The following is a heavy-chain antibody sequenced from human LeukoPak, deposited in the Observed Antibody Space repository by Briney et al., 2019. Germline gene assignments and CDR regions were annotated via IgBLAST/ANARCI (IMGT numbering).Heavy chain of an antibody. J-gene: IGHJ4*02. V-gene: IGHV4-31*03. Sequence: PSETLSLTCTVSGGSISSGGYYWSWIRQHPGKGLEWIGYIYYSGSTYYNPSLKSRVTISVDTSKNQFSLKLSSVIAADTAVYYCARVETVVTSFDYWGQGTLVTVSS. CDR3: ARVETVVTSFDY. D-gene: IGHD4-23*01. CDR1: GGSISSGGYY. CDR2: IYYSGST.